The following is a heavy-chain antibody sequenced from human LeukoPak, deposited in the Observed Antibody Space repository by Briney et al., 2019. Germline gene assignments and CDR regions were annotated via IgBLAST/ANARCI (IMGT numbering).Heavy chain of an antibody. D-gene: IGHD1-1*01. Sequence: ASVKVSCKASNYTFASYGLSWVRQAPGQGLQWVGWISPYDGNTDYAQRFQARVTMTIDRATRTVYMGLKRLRLDDTAVYYCVRVWPPNAVDRGMTYSYFNALDVWGQGTTVIVSS. J-gene: IGHJ6*02. CDR1: NYTFASYG. CDR3: VRVWPPNAVDRGMTYSYFNALDV. CDR2: ISPYDGNT. V-gene: IGHV1-18*01.